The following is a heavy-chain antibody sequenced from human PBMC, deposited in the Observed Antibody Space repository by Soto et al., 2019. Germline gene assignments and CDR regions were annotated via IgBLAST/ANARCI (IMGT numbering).Heavy chain of an antibody. CDR1: GGTFSSYV. Sequence: QVQLVQSGAEVKKPGSSMKVSCKASGGTFSSYVFSWVRQAPGQGLAWMRRIIPMFGITNYAQKFEGRVTTTADTSTTPADTRLTRLLSQDPDLYHCARDRALAGAVLVTAYWGQGTVVTVSS. D-gene: IGHD2-21*02. CDR3: ARDRALAGAVLVTAY. J-gene: IGHJ4*02. V-gene: IGHV1-69*04. CDR2: IIPMFGIT.